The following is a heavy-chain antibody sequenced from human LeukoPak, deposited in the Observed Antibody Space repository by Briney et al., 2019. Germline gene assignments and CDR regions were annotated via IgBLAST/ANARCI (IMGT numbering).Heavy chain of an antibody. CDR1: GGSISSYY. D-gene: IGHD3-3*01. CDR2: IYTSGSP. Sequence: SETLSLTCTVSGGSISSYYWSWIRQPAGKGLEWIGRIYTSGSPNYNPSLKSRVTMSVDTSKNQCSLKLSSVTAADTAVYYCARVKRGANYDFWSGLNWFDPWGQGTLVTVSS. CDR3: ARVKRGANYDFWSGLNWFDP. V-gene: IGHV4-4*07. J-gene: IGHJ5*02.